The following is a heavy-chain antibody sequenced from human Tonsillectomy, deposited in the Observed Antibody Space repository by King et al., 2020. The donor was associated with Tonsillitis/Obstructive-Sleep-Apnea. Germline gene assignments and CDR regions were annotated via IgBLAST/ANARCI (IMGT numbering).Heavy chain of an antibody. CDR1: GFTFDDYA. J-gene: IGHJ4*02. V-gene: IGHV3-9*01. CDR3: AKDITDRMGICSSTSCMTYYFDY. Sequence: VQLVESGGGLVQPGRSLRLSCAASGFTFDDYAMHWVRQAPGKGLEWVSGISWNSGNIGYADSVKGRFTISRDNAKNSLYLQMNSLRAEDTALYYCAKDITDRMGICSSTSCMTYYFDYWGQGTLVTVSS. CDR2: ISWNSGNI. D-gene: IGHD2-2*01.